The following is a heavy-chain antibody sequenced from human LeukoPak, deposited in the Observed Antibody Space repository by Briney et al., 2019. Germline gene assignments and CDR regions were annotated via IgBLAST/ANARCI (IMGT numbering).Heavy chain of an antibody. CDR3: ARGHYYVKQYYFDY. Sequence: KPSETLPLTCAVYGGSFSGYYWSWIRQPPGKGLEWIGEINHSGSTNYNPSLKSRVTISVDTSKNQFSLKLSSVTAADTAVYYCARGHYYVKQYYFDYWGQGTLVTVSS. J-gene: IGHJ4*02. CDR1: GGSFSGYY. V-gene: IGHV4-34*01. D-gene: IGHD3-10*02. CDR2: INHSGST.